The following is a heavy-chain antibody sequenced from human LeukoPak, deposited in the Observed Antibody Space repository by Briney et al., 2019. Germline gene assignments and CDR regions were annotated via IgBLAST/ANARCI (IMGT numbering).Heavy chain of an antibody. J-gene: IGHJ5*02. CDR3: ARDNADYASGGDWFDL. D-gene: IGHD3-10*01. CDR1: GGSISGYY. V-gene: IGHV4-59*01. Sequence: SETLSLTCTVSGGSISGYYWTWIRQPPGKGLEWIGYVYHSGGTSYNPSLKSRVTIAVDTSKNQFSLKLTSVTAADTAVYYCARDNADYASGGDWFDLWGQGTLVTVSS. CDR2: VYHSGGT.